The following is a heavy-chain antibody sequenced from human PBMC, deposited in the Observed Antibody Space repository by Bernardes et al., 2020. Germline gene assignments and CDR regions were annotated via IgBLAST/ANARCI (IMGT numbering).Heavy chain of an antibody. V-gene: IGHV4-39*01. CDR2: IYYSGST. J-gene: IGHJ5*02. CDR1: GGSISSSSYY. D-gene: IGHD2-15*01. CDR3: ARHQGYCSGGSCYSDFVWFDP. Sequence: SETLSLTCTVSGGSISSSSYYWGWIRQPPGKGLEWIGSIYYSGSTYYNPSLKSRVTISVDTSKNQFSLKLSSVTAADTAVYYCARHQGYCSGGSCYSDFVWFDPWGQGTLVTVSS.